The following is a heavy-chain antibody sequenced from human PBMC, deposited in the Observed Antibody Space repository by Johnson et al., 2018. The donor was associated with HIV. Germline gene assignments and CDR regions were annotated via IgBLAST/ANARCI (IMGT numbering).Heavy chain of an antibody. Sequence: VQLVESGGGLVQPGGSLRLSCAASGFTVSSNYMSWVRQAPGKGLEWVSVIYSGGSTYYADSAKGRFTISRDNSKNTLYLQMNSLRAEDTAVYYCARASAVFDAFDIWGQGTMVTVYS. CDR3: ARASAVFDAFDI. V-gene: IGHV3-66*02. CDR2: IYSGGST. J-gene: IGHJ3*02. D-gene: IGHD1-14*01. CDR1: GFTVSSNY.